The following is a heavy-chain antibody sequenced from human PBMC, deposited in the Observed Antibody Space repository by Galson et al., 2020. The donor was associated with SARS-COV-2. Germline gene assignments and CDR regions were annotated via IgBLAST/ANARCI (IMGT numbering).Heavy chain of an antibody. V-gene: IGHV1-69*06. CDR2: IIPIFGTA. CDR3: ARDGGAMAHEYFQH. D-gene: IGHD5-18*01. J-gene: IGHJ1*01. Sequence: SVKVSCKASGGTFSSYAISWVRQAPGQGLEWMGGIIPIFGTANYAQKFQGRVTITADKSTSTAYMELSSLRSEDTAVYYCARDGGAMAHEYFQHWGQGTLVTVSS. CDR1: GGTFSSYA.